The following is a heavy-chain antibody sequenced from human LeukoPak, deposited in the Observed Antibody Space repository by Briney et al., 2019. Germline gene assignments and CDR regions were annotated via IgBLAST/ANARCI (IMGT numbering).Heavy chain of an antibody. J-gene: IGHJ4*02. CDR1: GGTFSSYA. D-gene: IGHD3-3*01. Sequence: SVKVSCKASGGTFSSYAISWVRQAPGQGLEWMGGIIPIFGTANYAQKFQGRVTITADESTSTAYMELSSPRSEDTAVHYCARGRFLEWLLYHPTFDYWGQGTLVTVSS. V-gene: IGHV1-69*01. CDR3: ARGRFLEWLLYHPTFDY. CDR2: IIPIFGTA.